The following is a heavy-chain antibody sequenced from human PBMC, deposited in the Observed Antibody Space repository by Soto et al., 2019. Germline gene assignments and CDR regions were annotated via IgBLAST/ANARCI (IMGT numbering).Heavy chain of an antibody. J-gene: IGHJ4*02. CDR3: ARRTYYYDSSGYYLETYFDY. Sequence: SETLSLTCTVSGGSISSSSYYWGWIRQPPGKGLEWIGSIYYSGSTYYNPSLKSRVTISVDTSKNQFSLKLSSVTAADTAVYYCARRTYYYDSSGYYLETYFDYWGQGTLVTVSS. CDR2: IYYSGST. CDR1: GGSISSSSYY. D-gene: IGHD3-22*01. V-gene: IGHV4-39*01.